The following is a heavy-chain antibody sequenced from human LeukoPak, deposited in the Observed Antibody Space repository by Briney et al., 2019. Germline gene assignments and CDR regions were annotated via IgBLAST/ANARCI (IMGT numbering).Heavy chain of an antibody. J-gene: IGHJ6*02. CDR1: GFTFSSYG. CDR3: ARVLGRFNGSGSYRGVDV. D-gene: IGHD3-10*01. CDR2: ISYDGSNK. V-gene: IGHV3-30*03. Sequence: GRSLRLSCAASGFTFSSYGMHWVRQAPGKGLEWVAVISYDGSNKYYADSVKGRFTISRDNSKNTLYLQMNSLRAEDTAVYYCARVLGRFNGSGSYRGVDVWGQGTTVTVSS.